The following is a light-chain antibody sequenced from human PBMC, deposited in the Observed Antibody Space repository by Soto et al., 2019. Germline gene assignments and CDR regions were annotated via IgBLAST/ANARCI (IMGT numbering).Light chain of an antibody. J-gene: IGKJ5*01. Sequence: EIVLTQSPGTLSLSPGERATLYCRASQSVSSNYLAWYQQKPGQAPRLLIYGASSRATGIPDRFSGSGSGTDFTLTIIRLEPEDFAVYYCQQYGSSPSTFGQGTRLE. CDR3: QQYGSSPST. V-gene: IGKV3-20*01. CDR1: QSVSSNY. CDR2: GAS.